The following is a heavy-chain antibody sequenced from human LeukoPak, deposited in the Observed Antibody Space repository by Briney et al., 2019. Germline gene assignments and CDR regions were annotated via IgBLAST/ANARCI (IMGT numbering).Heavy chain of an antibody. CDR3: ASATIVVVPAAAMQIGYYYGMDV. CDR1: GYTFTGYY. CDR2: INPNSGGT. J-gene: IGHJ6*02. V-gene: IGHV1-2*02. D-gene: IGHD2-2*01. Sequence: ASVKVSCKASGYTFTGYYMHWVRRAPGQGLEWMGWINPNSGGTNYAQKFQGRVTMTRDTSISTAYMELSRLRSDDTAVYYCASATIVVVPAAAMQIGYYYGMDVWGQGTTVTVSS.